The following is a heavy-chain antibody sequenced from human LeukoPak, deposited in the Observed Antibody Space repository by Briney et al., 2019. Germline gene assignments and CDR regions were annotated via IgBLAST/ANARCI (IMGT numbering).Heavy chain of an antibody. CDR2: IYHSGST. D-gene: IGHD5-18*01. Sequence: SETLSLTCTVSGYSISSGYYWGWIRQPPGKGLEWIGSIYHSGSTYYNPSLKSRVTISIDTSKNQFSLKLSSVTAADTAVYYCARSSYNYGFNLWGQGTLVTVSS. V-gene: IGHV4-38-2*02. J-gene: IGHJ4*02. CDR3: ARSSYNYGFNL. CDR1: GYSISSGYY.